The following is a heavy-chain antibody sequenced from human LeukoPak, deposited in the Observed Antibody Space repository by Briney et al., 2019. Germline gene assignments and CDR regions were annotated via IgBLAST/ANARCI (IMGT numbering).Heavy chain of an antibody. CDR3: TQSSGWTEY. V-gene: IGHV4-39*01. Sequence: SETLSLTCTVSGGSISSSSYYWGWIRQPPGKGLEWIGSIYYSGSTYYNLSLKSRVTISVDTSKNQFSLKLSSVTAADTAVYYCTQSSGWTEYWGQGTLVTVSS. J-gene: IGHJ4*02. D-gene: IGHD6-19*01. CDR1: GGSISSSSYY. CDR2: IYYSGST.